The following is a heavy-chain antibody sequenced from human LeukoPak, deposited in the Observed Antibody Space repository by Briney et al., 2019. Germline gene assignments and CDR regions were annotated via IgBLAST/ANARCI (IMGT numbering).Heavy chain of an antibody. J-gene: IGHJ4*02. D-gene: IGHD2-15*01. Sequence: PSETLSLTCTVSGGSISSYYWSWIRQPPGKGLEWIGYIYYSGSTNYNPSLKSRVTISVDTSKNQFSLKLSSVTAADTAVYYCARGLRVVAALSFDYWGQGTLVTVSS. CDR1: GGSISSYY. V-gene: IGHV4-59*12. CDR3: ARGLRVVAALSFDY. CDR2: IYYSGST.